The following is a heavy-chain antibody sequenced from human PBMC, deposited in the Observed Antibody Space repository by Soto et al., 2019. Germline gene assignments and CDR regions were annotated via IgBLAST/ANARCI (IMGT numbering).Heavy chain of an antibody. J-gene: IGHJ5*01. CDR3: ARHYNWKLDS. CDR2: IYYSGST. CDR1: GGSIRTSTYS. V-gene: IGHV4-39*01. D-gene: IGHD1-20*01. Sequence: SETLSLTCTVPGGSIRTSTYSWGWIRQPPGKGLEWIGSIYYSGSTSYNPSLKSRVTISVDTSKNQFSLKLSSVTAADTAVYYCARHYNWKLDSWGQGTLVTVSS.